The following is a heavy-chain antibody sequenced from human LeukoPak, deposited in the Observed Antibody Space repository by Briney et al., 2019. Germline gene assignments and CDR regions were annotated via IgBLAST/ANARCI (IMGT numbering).Heavy chain of an antibody. CDR3: ARGRRGDSSGYYRNWFDP. Sequence: ASVKVSCKASGYTFPDYFIHWVRQAPGQGLEWMGWINPNSGGTNYAQKFQGRVTMTRDTSISTAYMELSRLRSDDTAVYYCARGRRGDSSGYYRNWFDPWGQGTLVTVST. D-gene: IGHD3-22*01. CDR1: GYTFPDYF. CDR2: INPNSGGT. V-gene: IGHV1-2*02. J-gene: IGHJ5*02.